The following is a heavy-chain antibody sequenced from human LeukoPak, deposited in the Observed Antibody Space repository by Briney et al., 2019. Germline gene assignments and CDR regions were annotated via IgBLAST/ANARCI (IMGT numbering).Heavy chain of an antibody. Sequence: SLQFSRKISAYKSTNNWIGWVRQVPGKGLEWMGLIYPVYSDAKYNPSSPHQSTLSVEASVSTAYLQLSGLRASDTAIYCGVSFALSSSIDRWGQGTLVTVSS. J-gene: IGHJ5*02. V-gene: IGHV5-51*01. D-gene: IGHD6-13*01. CDR1: AYKSTNNW. CDR3: VSFALSSSIDR. CDR2: IYPVYSDA.